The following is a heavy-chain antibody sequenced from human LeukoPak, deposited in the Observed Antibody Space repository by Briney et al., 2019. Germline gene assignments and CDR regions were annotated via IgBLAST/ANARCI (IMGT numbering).Heavy chain of an antibody. J-gene: IGHJ6*04. Sequence: PGGSLRLSCAASGFTFSTSWMSWVRQAPGKGLKWAANIKQDGSEKYYVDSVKGRFTISRDNAKNSLYLQMNSLRAEDTAVYYCARDNYYRMDVWGRGTTVTVSS. CDR3: ARDNYYRMDV. CDR1: GFTFSTSW. CDR2: IKQDGSEK. V-gene: IGHV3-7*01.